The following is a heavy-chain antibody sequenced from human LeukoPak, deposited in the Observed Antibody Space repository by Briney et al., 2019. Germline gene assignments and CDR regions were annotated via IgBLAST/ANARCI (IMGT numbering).Heavy chain of an antibody. J-gene: IGHJ6*02. V-gene: IGHV3-48*01. Sequence: GGSLRLSCAASGFTFSSYSMNWVRQAPGKGLEWVSYISSSSSTIYYADSVKGRFTISRDNAKNSLYLQMNSLRAEDTAVYYCARGGGSYYYGTDVWGQGTTVTVSS. CDR1: GFTFSSYS. CDR3: ARGGGSYYYGTDV. CDR2: ISSSSSTI. D-gene: IGHD1-26*01.